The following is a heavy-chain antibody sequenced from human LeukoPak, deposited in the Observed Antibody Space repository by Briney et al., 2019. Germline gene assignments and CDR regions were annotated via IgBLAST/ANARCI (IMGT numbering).Heavy chain of an antibody. CDR3: ASGRITMIEVGMDV. CDR2: IYYSGST. D-gene: IGHD3-22*01. CDR1: GGSVSSGSYY. J-gene: IGHJ6*02. Sequence: PSETLSLTCTVSGGSVSSGSYYWSWIRQPPGKGLEWIGYIYYSGSTYYNPSLKSRVTISVDRSKNQFSLKLSSVTAADTAVYYCASGRITMIEVGMDVWGQGTTVTVSS. V-gene: IGHV4-61*01.